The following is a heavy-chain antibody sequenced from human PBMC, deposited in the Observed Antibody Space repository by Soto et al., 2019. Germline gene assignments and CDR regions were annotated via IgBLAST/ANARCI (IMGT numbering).Heavy chain of an antibody. Sequence: EVQLVESGGGLVQPRGSLRLSCAASGFIFSSHWMNWVRQAPGKGLEWVANIKQDGSEKYYVDSVKGRFTISRDNAKNSLVLQMNSLRAEDAAVYFCARDRSSGWWCGSYEAAFDLWGQGTVVTVSS. V-gene: IGHV3-7*03. CDR1: GFIFSSHW. CDR2: IKQDGSEK. J-gene: IGHJ3*01. CDR3: ARDRSSGWWCGSYEAAFDL. D-gene: IGHD6-19*01.